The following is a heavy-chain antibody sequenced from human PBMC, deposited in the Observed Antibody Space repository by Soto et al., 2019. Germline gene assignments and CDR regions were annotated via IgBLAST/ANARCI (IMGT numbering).Heavy chain of an antibody. CDR1: GGSFSGYY. CDR3: ARGRLYCSGGSCYPATTYYYYYYGMDV. D-gene: IGHD2-15*01. V-gene: IGHV4-34*01. J-gene: IGHJ6*02. Sequence: SETLSLTCAVYGGSFSGYYWSWIRQPPGKGLEWIGEINHSGSTNYNPSLKSRVTISVDTSKNQFSLKLSSVTAADTAVYYCARGRLYCSGGSCYPATTYYYYYYGMDVWGQGTTVTVSS. CDR2: INHSGST.